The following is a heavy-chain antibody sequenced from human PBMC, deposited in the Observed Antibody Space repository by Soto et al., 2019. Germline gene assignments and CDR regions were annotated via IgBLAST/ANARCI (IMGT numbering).Heavy chain of an antibody. D-gene: IGHD2-15*01. Sequence: EVHVVESGGGLVKPGGSLRLSCAASGFTFRTYSFSWVRQAPGKGLEWVSSISSTSKYIYYADSVKGRFTVSRDNAKNSLFLQMNSLRAEDTAVYFCAGFPKASGGSCYSDYWGQGTLVTVSS. CDR3: AGFPKASGGSCYSDY. CDR1: GFTFRTYS. CDR2: ISSTSKYI. J-gene: IGHJ4*02. V-gene: IGHV3-21*01.